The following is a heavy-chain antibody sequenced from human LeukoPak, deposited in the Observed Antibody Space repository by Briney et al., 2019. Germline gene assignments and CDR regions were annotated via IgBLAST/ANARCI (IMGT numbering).Heavy chain of an antibody. CDR1: GFIFSSYA. D-gene: IGHD2-15*01. J-gene: IGHJ6*03. Sequence: GGPLTLSCAASGFIFSSYAMHWVRQAPGKGLEWVAFIRYDGNNRYYADSVKGRFTISRDNSKNTLYLQMNSLRVEDTALYYCAKDQVVPNYYYMDVWGKGTTVTVSS. CDR3: AKDQVVPNYYYMDV. CDR2: IRYDGNNR. V-gene: IGHV3-30*02.